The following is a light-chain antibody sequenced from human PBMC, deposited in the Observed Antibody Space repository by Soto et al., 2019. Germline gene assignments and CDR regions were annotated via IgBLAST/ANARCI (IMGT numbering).Light chain of an antibody. CDR3: QQYNDWPPRIT. CDR2: GAS. J-gene: IGKJ5*01. V-gene: IGKV3-15*01. Sequence: IVMTQSPVTLSVSPGERATLSCRASQSVSSNLAWYQQKPGQAPRPLIYGASTRATGIPARFSGSGSGTEFTLTISSLQSEDFAVYYCQQYNDWPPRITFGQGTRLEIK. CDR1: QSVSSN.